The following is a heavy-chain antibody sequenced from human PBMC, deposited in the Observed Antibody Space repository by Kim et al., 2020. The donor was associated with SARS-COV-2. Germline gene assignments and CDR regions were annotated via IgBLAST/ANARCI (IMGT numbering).Heavy chain of an antibody. Sequence: SETLSLTCTVSGGSISSSSYYWGWIRQPPGKGLEWIGSIYYSGSTYYNPSLKSRVTISVDTSKNQFSLKLRSVTAADTAVYYCARHFSLYYYDSSGYDYWGHGTLVTVSS. D-gene: IGHD3-22*01. CDR3: ARHFSLYYYDSSGYDY. CDR1: GGSISSSSYY. J-gene: IGHJ4*01. V-gene: IGHV4-39*01. CDR2: IYYSGST.